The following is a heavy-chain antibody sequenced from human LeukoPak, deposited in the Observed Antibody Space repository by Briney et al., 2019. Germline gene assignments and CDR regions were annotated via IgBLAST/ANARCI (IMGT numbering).Heavy chain of an antibody. V-gene: IGHV3-23*01. Sequence: ETLSLTCTVSGGSISSYYWSWVRQAPGKGLEWVSAISGSGGSTYYADSVKGRFTISRDNSKNTLYLQMNSLRAEDTAVYYCAKESDSSGWYDFDYWGQGTLVTVSS. D-gene: IGHD6-19*01. CDR1: GGSISSYY. CDR2: ISGSGGST. CDR3: AKESDSSGWYDFDY. J-gene: IGHJ4*02.